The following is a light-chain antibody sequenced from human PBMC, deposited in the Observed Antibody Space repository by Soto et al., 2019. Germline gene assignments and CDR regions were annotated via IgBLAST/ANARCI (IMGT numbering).Light chain of an antibody. Sequence: QSALTQPASVSGSPGQSITISCTGTSSDVGTYNLVSWHQHHPGKAPKLIIYEGSKRPSGVSNRFSGSKSANTASLTISGLQADDEADYYCSSYTTSNTWLFGGGTKLTVL. CDR2: EGS. J-gene: IGLJ3*02. CDR3: SSYTTSNTWL. V-gene: IGLV2-14*02. CDR1: SSDVGTYNL.